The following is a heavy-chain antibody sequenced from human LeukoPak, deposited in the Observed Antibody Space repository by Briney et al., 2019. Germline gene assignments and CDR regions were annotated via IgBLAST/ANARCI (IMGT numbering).Heavy chain of an antibody. V-gene: IGHV1-18*01. CDR3: AGRYCSGGDCYSWFDP. CDR2: ISIYNDNT. CDR1: GYTFTGYG. J-gene: IGHJ5*02. Sequence: ASVTVSCTASGYTFTGYGITWVRQAPGQGLEWMGWISIYNDNTNYAQNLQGRVTMTTDTSTSTAYMELRSLRSDDTAVYYCAGRYCSGGDCYSWFDPWGQGTLVTVSS. D-gene: IGHD2-15*01.